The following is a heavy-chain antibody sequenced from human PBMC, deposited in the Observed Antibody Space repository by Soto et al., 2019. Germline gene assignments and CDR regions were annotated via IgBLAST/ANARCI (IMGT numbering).Heavy chain of an antibody. J-gene: IGHJ6*02. CDR2: IYYSGST. D-gene: IGHD1-1*01. V-gene: IGHV4-59*03. CDR1: GGSISSYH. CDR3: AKSAGTTRLGMDV. Sequence: SETLSLTCTVSGGSISSYHWTWIRQPPGKGLECIGYIYYSGSTNYNPSLKSRVTMSVDTSKNQFSLKLSSVTAADAAVYYCAKSAGTTRLGMDVWGQGTTVTVSS.